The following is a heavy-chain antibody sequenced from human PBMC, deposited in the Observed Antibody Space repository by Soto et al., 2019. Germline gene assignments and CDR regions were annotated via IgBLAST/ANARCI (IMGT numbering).Heavy chain of an antibody. J-gene: IGHJ4*02. V-gene: IGHV4-39*01. CDR2: IYYSGST. D-gene: IGHD3-16*01. CDR1: GGPISSSSYY. Sequence: SETLSLTCTVSGGPISSSSYYWSWIRQSPGKGLEWIGSIYYSGSTYYNPSLKSRVTISVDTSKNQFSLNLSSVTAADTSVYYCARLGAWGATNFDYWAQGTLVTVSS. CDR3: ARLGAWGATNFDY.